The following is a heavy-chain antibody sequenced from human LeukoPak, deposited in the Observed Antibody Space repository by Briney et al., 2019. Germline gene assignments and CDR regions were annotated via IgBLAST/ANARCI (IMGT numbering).Heavy chain of an antibody. CDR3: AKDQRWESPHYLDS. V-gene: IGHV3-53*01. J-gene: IGHJ4*02. D-gene: IGHD1-26*01. CDR1: GFTVSSSY. CDR2: FYRGEIT. Sequence: GGSLRLSCAASGFTVSSSYMYWVRQAPGEGLEWVSFFYRGEITYYAESVRGRFTISRDNSKNTLYVQMNSLRDEDTAVYYCAKDQRWESPHYLDSWGQGTLVTVSS.